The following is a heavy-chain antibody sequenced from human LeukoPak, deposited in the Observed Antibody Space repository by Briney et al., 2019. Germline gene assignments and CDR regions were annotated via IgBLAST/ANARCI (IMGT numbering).Heavy chain of an antibody. J-gene: IGHJ5*02. CDR2: ISGSGGST. D-gene: IGHD5-12*01. CDR3: AAYPSHSGYAGDWFDP. Sequence: GGSLRLSCAASGFTFSSYAMSWVRQAPGKGLEWVSAISGSGGSTYYADSVKGRFTISRDNSKNTLYLQMNSLRAEDTAVYYCAAYPSHSGYAGDWFDPWGQGTLVTVSS. CDR1: GFTFSSYA. V-gene: IGHV3-23*01.